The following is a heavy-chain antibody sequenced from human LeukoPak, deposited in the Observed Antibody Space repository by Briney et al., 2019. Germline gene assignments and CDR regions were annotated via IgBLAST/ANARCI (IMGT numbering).Heavy chain of an antibody. Sequence: GGSLRLSCAASGFTFSSYSMNWVRQAPGKGLEWVSSISSSSSYIYYADSVKGRFTISRDNAKNSLYLQMNSLRAEDTAVYYCARREVGATPIHYWGQGTLVTVSS. J-gene: IGHJ4*02. CDR2: ISSSSSYI. D-gene: IGHD1-26*01. V-gene: IGHV3-21*04. CDR3: ARREVGATPIHY. CDR1: GFTFSSYS.